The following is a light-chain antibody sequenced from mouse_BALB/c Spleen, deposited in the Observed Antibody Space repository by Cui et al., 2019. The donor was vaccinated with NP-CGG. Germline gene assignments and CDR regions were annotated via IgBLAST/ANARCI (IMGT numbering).Light chain of an antibody. V-gene: IGKV4-57*01. CDR1: TSVSY. J-gene: IGKJ5*01. CDR3: QQRSSYPLT. Sequence: QIVLTQFPAIMSASPGEKVTITCSVSTSVSYMHWFQQKPGTSPKLWIYSTSNLASGVPARFSGSGSGTSYSLTVSRMEAEDAATYYCQQRSSYPLTFGAGTKLELK. CDR2: STS.